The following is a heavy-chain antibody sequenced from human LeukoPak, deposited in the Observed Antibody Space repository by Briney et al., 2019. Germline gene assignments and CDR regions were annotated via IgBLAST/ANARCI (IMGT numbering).Heavy chain of an antibody. CDR2: IYHSGST. V-gene: IGHV4-30-2*01. CDR1: GGSISSGGYS. D-gene: IGHD3-16*01. J-gene: IGHJ3*02. Sequence: PSETLSLTCAVSGGSISSGGYSWSWLRQPPGKGLEWIGYIYHSGSTYYNPSLKSQVTISVDRSKNQFSLKLSSVTAADTAVYYCAREKGLLGAFDIWGQGTMVTVSS. CDR3: AREKGLLGAFDI.